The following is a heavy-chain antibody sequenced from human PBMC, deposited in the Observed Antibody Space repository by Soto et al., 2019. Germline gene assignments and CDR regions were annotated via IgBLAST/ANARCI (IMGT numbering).Heavy chain of an antibody. J-gene: IGHJ4*02. D-gene: IGHD3-3*01. CDR3: AKCLAFGPLDY. V-gene: IGHV3-9*01. Sequence: EVQLVESGGGLVQPGRSLRLSCAASGFTFDDYAMHWVRQAPGKGLEWVSSISWNSGSICYADSVKGRFTISRDNAKNSLYLQMNSLRAEDSALYYCAKCLAFGPLDYWGQGTLVTVSS. CDR2: ISWNSGSI. CDR1: GFTFDDYA.